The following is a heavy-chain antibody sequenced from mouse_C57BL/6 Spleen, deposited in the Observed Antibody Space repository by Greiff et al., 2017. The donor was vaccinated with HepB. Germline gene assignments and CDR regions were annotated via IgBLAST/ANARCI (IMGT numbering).Heavy chain of an antibody. CDR2: INPNNGGT. CDR3: AREWHYYGSEYFDY. D-gene: IGHD1-1*01. V-gene: IGHV1-26*01. J-gene: IGHJ2*01. Sequence: EVQLQQSGPELVKPGASVKISCKASGYTFTDYYMNWVKQSHGKSLEWIGDINPNNGGTSYNQKFKGKATLTVDKSSSTAYMELRSLTSEDSAVYYCAREWHYYGSEYFDYWGQGTTLTVSS. CDR1: GYTFTDYY.